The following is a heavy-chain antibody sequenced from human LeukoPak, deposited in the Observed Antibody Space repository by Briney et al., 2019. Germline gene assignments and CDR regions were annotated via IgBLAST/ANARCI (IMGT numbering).Heavy chain of an antibody. CDR1: GFTFSNYW. CDR3: TRDFRWTGGYFDY. CDR2: IKQDGSEK. Sequence: GESLRLSCAASGFTFSNYWMSWVRQSPGKGLEWVANIKQDGSEKYYMDSVKGRFTISIDNAKNSLYLQMNSLGAEDTAVYYCTRDFRWTGGYFDYWGQGTLVTVSS. V-gene: IGHV3-7*01. D-gene: IGHD1-14*01. J-gene: IGHJ4*02.